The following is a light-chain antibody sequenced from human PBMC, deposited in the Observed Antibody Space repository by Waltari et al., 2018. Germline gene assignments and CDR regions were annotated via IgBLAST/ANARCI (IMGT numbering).Light chain of an antibody. CDR1: DGDIGAYNH. V-gene: IGLV2-14*03. J-gene: IGLJ2*01. CDR2: DVS. Sequence: QSALTQPYSVSGSPGQSITISCTGIDGDIGAYNHASWYQQYPGQAPKLLIFDVSDRPPGVFDRFSGSKSGNTASLTISGLQAEDEADYYCSSFTTSSSWIFGGGTKLTVL. CDR3: SSFTTSSSWI.